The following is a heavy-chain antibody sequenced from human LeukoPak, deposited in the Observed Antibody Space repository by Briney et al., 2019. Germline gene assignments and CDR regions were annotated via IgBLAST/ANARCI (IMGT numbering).Heavy chain of an antibody. CDR3: ARDGPRGGFDY. CDR2: IKEDGSEK. D-gene: IGHD3-10*01. J-gene: IGHJ4*02. V-gene: IGHV3-7*01. CDR1: GFTFSTFW. Sequence: GGSLSLSCAVSGFTFSTFWMSWVRQAPGKGLEWVANIKEDGSEKHYVDSVRGRFTISRDNAKNSLDLQMNRLRGDDTAIYYCARDGPRGGFDYWGQGTLVTVSS.